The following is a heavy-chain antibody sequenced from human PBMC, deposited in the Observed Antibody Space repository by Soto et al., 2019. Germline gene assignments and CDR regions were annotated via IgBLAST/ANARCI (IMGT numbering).Heavy chain of an antibody. Sequence: QAQLVQFGAEVKKPGASVKVSCEASGYTFTSYYIHWLRQAPGQGLEWMGWINPNTGGTNYAQRFQGRVTMTRDTSISTAYMELTRLTSDDTALYYCARQLAYCGGVCYTEPIDYWGQGTLVTVSS. CDR1: GYTFTSYY. D-gene: IGHD2-21*02. V-gene: IGHV1-2*02. J-gene: IGHJ4*02. CDR2: INPNTGGT. CDR3: ARQLAYCGGVCYTEPIDY.